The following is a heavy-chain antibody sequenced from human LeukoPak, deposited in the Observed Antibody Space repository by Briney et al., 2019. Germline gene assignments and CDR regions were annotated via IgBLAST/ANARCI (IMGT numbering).Heavy chain of an antibody. Sequence: GGSLRLSCAASQFTFNIYPMHWVRQAPGKGLEWVATIAYDGTNIFYADSVMGRFTISRDNSKSALFLEMNSLRGEDTAVYYCAREPYDISGYGMDVWGQGTMVTVSS. J-gene: IGHJ6*02. V-gene: IGHV3-30-3*01. D-gene: IGHD3-22*01. CDR2: IAYDGTNI. CDR3: AREPYDISGYGMDV. CDR1: QFTFNIYP.